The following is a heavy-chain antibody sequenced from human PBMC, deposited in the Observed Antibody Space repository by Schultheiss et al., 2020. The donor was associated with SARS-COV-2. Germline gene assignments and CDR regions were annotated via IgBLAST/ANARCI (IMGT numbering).Heavy chain of an antibody. CDR3: AKFIAARYYYYGMDV. J-gene: IGHJ6*02. CDR2: ISGSGGST. D-gene: IGHD6-6*01. V-gene: IGHV3-23*01. CDR1: GFTFSSYA. Sequence: GGSLRLSCAASGFTFSSYAMSWVRQAPGKGLEWVSAISGSGGSTYYADSVKGRFTISRDNSKNTLYLQMNSLRAEDTVVYYCAKFIAARYYYYGMDVWGQGTRVNGS.